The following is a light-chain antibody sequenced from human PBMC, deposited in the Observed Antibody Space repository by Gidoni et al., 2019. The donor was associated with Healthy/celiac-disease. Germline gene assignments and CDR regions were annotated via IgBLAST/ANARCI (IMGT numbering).Light chain of an antibody. J-gene: IGLJ2*01. V-gene: IGLV1-44*01. CDR2: SNN. CDR3: AAWDDSLNGVV. Sequence: QSVLTHPPSASAPPGQRVTIPCSGSSSNIGSNTVNWYQQLPGTAPKLLIYSNNQRPSGVPDRFSGSKSGTSASLAISGLKSEDEADDYCAAWDDSLNGVVFGGGTKLTVL. CDR1: SSNIGSNT.